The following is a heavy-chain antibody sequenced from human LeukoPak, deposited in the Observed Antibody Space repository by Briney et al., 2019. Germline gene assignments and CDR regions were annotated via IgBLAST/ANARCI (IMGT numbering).Heavy chain of an antibody. J-gene: IGHJ4*02. CDR2: INPNSGGT. CDR1: GYTFTGYY. CDR3: ARDRYGDGFAHFDY. D-gene: IGHD5-24*01. Sequence: GASVKVSCKASGYTFTGYYMHWVRQAPGQGLEWMGWINPNSGGTNHAQKFQGRVTMTRDTSISTAYMELSRLRSDDTAVYYCARDRYGDGFAHFDYWGQGALVTVSS. V-gene: IGHV1-2*02.